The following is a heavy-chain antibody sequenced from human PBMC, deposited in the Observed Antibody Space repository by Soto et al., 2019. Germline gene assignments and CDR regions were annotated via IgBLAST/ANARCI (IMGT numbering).Heavy chain of an antibody. CDR3: ARDYYDSSGYSNWFDP. CDR2: ISAYNGNT. Sequence: GASVKVSCKASGYTFTSYGSSWVRQAPGQGLEWMGWISAYNGNTNYAQKLQGRVTMTTDTSTSTAYMELRSLRSDDTAVYYCARDYYDSSGYSNWFDPWGQGTLVTVSS. D-gene: IGHD3-22*01. CDR1: GYTFTSYG. V-gene: IGHV1-18*01. J-gene: IGHJ5*02.